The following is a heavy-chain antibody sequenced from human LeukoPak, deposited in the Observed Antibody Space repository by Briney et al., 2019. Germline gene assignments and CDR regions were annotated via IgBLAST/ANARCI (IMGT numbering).Heavy chain of an antibody. CDR2: IDGSGDNR. J-gene: IGHJ4*02. CDR3: VREKYCTPTDCLHGRFYFNC. CDR1: GFTFKNYA. V-gene: IGHV3-23*01. Sequence: PGGSLTLSCAASGFTFKNYAMSWVRQAPGKGLEWVSSIDGSGDNRYYADSVKGRFTISRDNSKNTLYLQMNTLRTEDTALYYCVREKYCTPTDCLHGRFYFNCWGQGTLVTVSS. D-gene: IGHD2-8*01.